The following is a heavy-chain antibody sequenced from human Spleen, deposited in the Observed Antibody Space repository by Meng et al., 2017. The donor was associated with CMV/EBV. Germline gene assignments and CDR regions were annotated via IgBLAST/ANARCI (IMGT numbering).Heavy chain of an antibody. CDR3: ARGFRPYYYDSSGYYLDS. CDR2: IYHSGST. CDR1: GFTFSSYS. V-gene: IGHV4-38-2*01. Sequence: GSLRLSCAASGFTFSSYSMNWVRQAPGKGLEWIGSIYHSGSTYYNPSLKSRVTISVDTSKNQFSLKLSSVTAADTAVYYCARGFRPYYYDSSGYYLDSWGQGTLVTVSS. J-gene: IGHJ4*02. D-gene: IGHD3-22*01.